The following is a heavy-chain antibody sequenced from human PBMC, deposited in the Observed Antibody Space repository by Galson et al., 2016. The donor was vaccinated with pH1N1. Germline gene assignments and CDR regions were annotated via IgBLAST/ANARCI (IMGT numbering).Heavy chain of an antibody. J-gene: IGHJ2*01. D-gene: IGHD3-22*01. CDR1: GGTFGSYG. V-gene: IGHV1-69*06. CDR2: IIPILNTA. CDR3: EREDYYDTDLSYWYFDL. Sequence: SVKVSCKASGGTFGSYGINWVRQAPGQGLEWMGGIIPILNTAKYAQNFQGRVTITADKSTTTAYMELSSLRSEDTAVYFCEREDYYDTDLSYWYFDLWGRGTLLTVSS.